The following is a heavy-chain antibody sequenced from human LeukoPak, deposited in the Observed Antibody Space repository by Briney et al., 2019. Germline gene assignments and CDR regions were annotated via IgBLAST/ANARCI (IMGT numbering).Heavy chain of an antibody. V-gene: IGHV1-2*02. D-gene: IGHD4-23*01. CDR1: GYTFTGYY. J-gene: IGHJ6*02. CDR2: INPNSGGT. CDR3: AREYGGRPYYYYGMDV. Sequence: ASVTVSCKASGYTFTGYYMHSVRQAPGQGLEWMGWINPNSGGTNYAQKFQGRVTMTRDTSISTPYMELSRLRSDDTAVYYCAREYGGRPYYYYGMDVWGQGTTVTVSS.